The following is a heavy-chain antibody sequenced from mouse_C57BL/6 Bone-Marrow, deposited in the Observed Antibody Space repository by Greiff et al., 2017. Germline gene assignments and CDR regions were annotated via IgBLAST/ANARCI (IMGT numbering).Heavy chain of an antibody. J-gene: IGHJ2*01. CDR1: GYTFTSYG. Sequence: QVQLQQSGAELARPGASVKLSCKASGYTFTSYGISWVKQRTGQGLEWIGEIYPRSGNTYYNEKFKGQATLTADKSSSTAYMELRSLTSEDSAVYFWARKGAKFITTVALDYWGQGTTLTVAS. CDR2: IYPRSGNT. D-gene: IGHD1-1*01. CDR3: ARKGAKFITTVALDY. V-gene: IGHV1-81*01.